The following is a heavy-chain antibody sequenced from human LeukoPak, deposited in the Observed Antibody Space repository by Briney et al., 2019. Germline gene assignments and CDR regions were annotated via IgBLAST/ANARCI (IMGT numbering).Heavy chain of an antibody. CDR3: TISEGDS. CDR1: GSTFSSYL. CDR2: IKQNGSEK. V-gene: IGHV3-7*01. J-gene: IGHJ4*02. Sequence: GGSLRLSCAASGSTFSSYLMSWVRQAPGKGLEWVATIKQNGSEKYYVDSVKGRFTISRDNAKSSLYLQMNSLRVEDTAVYYCTISEGDSWGQGTLVTVSS.